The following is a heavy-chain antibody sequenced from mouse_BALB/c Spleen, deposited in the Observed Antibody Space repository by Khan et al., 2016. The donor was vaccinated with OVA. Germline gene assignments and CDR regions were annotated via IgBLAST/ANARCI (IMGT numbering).Heavy chain of an antibody. J-gene: IGHJ4*01. V-gene: IGHV1-4*01. CDR3: ARRTTEYALDY. CDR2: INPRSGYT. CDR1: GYTFTSHT. D-gene: IGHD2-14*01. Sequence: QVQLPQSGAELARPGASVRMSCKASGYTFTSHTMHWVKQRPGQGLEWIGYINPRSGYTQYNQKFNDKATLTADISSSTAYMQLSSLTSEDSAVYYCARRTTEYALDYWGQGTSVTVSS.